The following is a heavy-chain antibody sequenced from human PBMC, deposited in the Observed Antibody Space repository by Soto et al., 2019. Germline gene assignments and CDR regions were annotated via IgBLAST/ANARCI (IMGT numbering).Heavy chain of an antibody. D-gene: IGHD3-22*01. CDR2: ISYDGSNK. CDR3: AKTLHYYDSSGSPWDY. CDR1: GFTLSSYG. Sequence: GGSLRLSCAASGFTLSSYGMHWVRQAPGKGLEWVAVISYDGSNKYYADSVKGRFTISRDNSKNTLYLQMNSLRAEDTAVYYCAKTLHYYDSSGSPWDYWGQGTLVTVSS. V-gene: IGHV3-30*18. J-gene: IGHJ4*02.